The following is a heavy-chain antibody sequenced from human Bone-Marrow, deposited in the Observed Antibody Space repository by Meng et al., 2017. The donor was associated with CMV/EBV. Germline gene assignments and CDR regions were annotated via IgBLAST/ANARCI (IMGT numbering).Heavy chain of an antibody. Sequence: GESLKISCAASGFTFRHFAMAWVRQAPGKGLEWVSTISAAGSNTYYADSVKGRFAISRDNSKNSVYLQINSLRAEDTAIYYCARGNFGAFDYWGQGTGVTVSS. J-gene: IGHJ4*02. CDR1: GFTFRHFA. D-gene: IGHD3-3*02. CDR3: ARGNFGAFDY. CDR2: ISAAGSNT. V-gene: IGHV3-23*01.